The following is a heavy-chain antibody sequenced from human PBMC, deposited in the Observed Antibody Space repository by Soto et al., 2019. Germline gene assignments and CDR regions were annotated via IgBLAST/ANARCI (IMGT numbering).Heavy chain of an antibody. Sequence: GGSLRLSCAASGFTFSSSAMHWVRQAPGKGLEWVALISYDGSKKYYADSAEGRFTISRDNSKNTLYLQMNSLRVDDTAVYYCAREVGTTPDYWGQGTLVTVSS. J-gene: IGHJ4*02. CDR2: ISYDGSKK. D-gene: IGHD1-1*01. V-gene: IGHV3-30-3*01. CDR1: GFTFSSSA. CDR3: AREVGTTPDY.